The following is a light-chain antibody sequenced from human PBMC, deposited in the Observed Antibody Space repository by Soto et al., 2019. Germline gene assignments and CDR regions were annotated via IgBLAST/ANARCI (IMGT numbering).Light chain of an antibody. Sequence: QSALTQSSSASASLGSSVKLTCTLSSGHSSYIIAWHQQQPGKAPRYLMKLEGSGSYNKGSGVPDRFSGSSSGADRYLTISNLQSEDEADYYCETWDSNKAVFGGGTQLTVL. CDR2: LEGSGSY. CDR3: ETWDSNKAV. CDR1: SGHSSYI. J-gene: IGLJ7*01. V-gene: IGLV4-60*03.